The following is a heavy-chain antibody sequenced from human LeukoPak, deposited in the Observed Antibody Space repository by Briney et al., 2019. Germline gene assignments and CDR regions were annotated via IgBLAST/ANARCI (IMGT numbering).Heavy chain of an antibody. J-gene: IGHJ4*02. V-gene: IGHV3-7*03. CDR3: ARRYFDY. Sequence: GALILSCAASGFTFSSYWMQWVRQAPGKGLEWVANIKQDGSEKYYADSVKGRFIISRDNAKNALYLQMSSLRAEDTAIYYCARRYFDYWGQGTLVTVSS. CDR1: GFTFSSYW. CDR2: IKQDGSEK.